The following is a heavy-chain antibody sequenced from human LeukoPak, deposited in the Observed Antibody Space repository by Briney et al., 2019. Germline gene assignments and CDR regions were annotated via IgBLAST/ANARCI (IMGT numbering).Heavy chain of an antibody. CDR1: GYTFTSYG. J-gene: IGHJ4*02. Sequence: ASVKVSCKASGYTFTSYGISWVRQAPGQGLEWMGWISAYNGNTNYAQKLQGRVTMTTDTSTSTAYMELRSLRSDDTAVYYCIRDPNGLGKLDQRLHWGQGTLVTVSS. CDR3: IRDPNGLGKLDQRLH. D-gene: IGHD3-16*01. CDR2: ISAYNGNT. V-gene: IGHV1-18*01.